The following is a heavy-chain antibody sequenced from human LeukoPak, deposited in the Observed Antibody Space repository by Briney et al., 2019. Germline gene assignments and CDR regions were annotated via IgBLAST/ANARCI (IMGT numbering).Heavy chain of an antibody. CDR2: IKSKTDGGTT. CDR3: TTEFNYYDSSGYLGFDY. CDR1: GFTFSNAW. J-gene: IGHJ4*02. D-gene: IGHD3-22*01. Sequence: NPGGSLRLSCAASGFTFSNAWMSWVRQAPGKGLEWVGRIKSKTDGGTTDYAAPVKGRFTISRDDSKNTLYLQMNSLKTDDTAVYYCTTEFNYYDSSGYLGFDYWGQGTLVTVSS. V-gene: IGHV3-15*01.